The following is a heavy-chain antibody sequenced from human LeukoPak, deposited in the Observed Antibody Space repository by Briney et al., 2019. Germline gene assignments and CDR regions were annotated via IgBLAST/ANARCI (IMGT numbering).Heavy chain of an antibody. J-gene: IGHJ4*02. CDR2: IYYTGST. V-gene: IGHV4-39*01. CDR1: GGSISSSNYY. Sequence: SETLSLTCIVSGGSISSSNYYWGWIRQPPGKGLEWIGTIYYTGSTYYNPSLKSRVTISVDTSKNQFSLKLSSVTAADTAVYYCASIIAAAGTLVDYWGQGTLVTVSS. CDR3: ASIIAAAGTLVDY. D-gene: IGHD6-13*01.